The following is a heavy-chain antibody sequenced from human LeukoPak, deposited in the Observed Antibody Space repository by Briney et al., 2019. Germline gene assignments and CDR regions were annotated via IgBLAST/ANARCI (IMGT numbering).Heavy chain of an antibody. V-gene: IGHV3-74*01. CDR3: ARETRRYYYDSSGIAFAGAFDI. D-gene: IGHD3-22*01. CDR2: INSDGSST. J-gene: IGHJ3*02. Sequence: WGSLGLSCAASGFTFSSYWMHWVRQAPGKGLVWVSRINSDGSSTSYADSVKGRFTISRDNAKNTLYLQMNSLRAEDTAVYYCARETRRYYYDSSGIAFAGAFDIWGQGTMVTVSS. CDR1: GFTFSSYW.